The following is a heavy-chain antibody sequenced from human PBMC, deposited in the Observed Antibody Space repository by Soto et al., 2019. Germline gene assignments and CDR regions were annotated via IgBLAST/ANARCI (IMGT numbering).Heavy chain of an antibody. V-gene: IGHV1-69*06. D-gene: IGHD3-3*01. J-gene: IGHJ6*02. CDR3: AREVTIFRVAIPTRGMDV. CDR2: IIPIFGTA. Sequence: SVKVSCKASGGTFSSYAISWVRQAPGQGLEWMGGIIPIFGTANYAQKFQGRVTITADKSTSTAYMELSSLRSEDTAVYYCAREVTIFRVAIPTRGMDVWGQGTTVTVSS. CDR1: GGTFSSYA.